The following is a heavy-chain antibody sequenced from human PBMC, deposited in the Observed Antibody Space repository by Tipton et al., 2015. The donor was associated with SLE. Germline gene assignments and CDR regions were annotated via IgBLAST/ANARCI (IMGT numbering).Heavy chain of an antibody. J-gene: IGHJ3*02. CDR1: GFTFSSYA. Sequence: SLRLSCAASGFTFSSYAMHWVRQAPGKGLEWVAVISYDGSNKYYADSVKGRFTISRDNSKNTLYLQMNSLRAEDTAVYYCARPRPEDDAFDIWGQGTMVTVSS. V-gene: IGHV3-30*04. CDR2: ISYDGSNK. CDR3: ARPRPEDDAFDI.